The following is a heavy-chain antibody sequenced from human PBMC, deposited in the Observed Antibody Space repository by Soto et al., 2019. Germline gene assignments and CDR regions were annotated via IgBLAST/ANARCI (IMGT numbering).Heavy chain of an antibody. J-gene: IGHJ6*02. D-gene: IGHD7-27*01. V-gene: IGHV4-59*08. CDR2: IYYRGDT. CDR3: ARHYKKTGDFDYYYGMDV. Sequence: QVQLQESGPGLVKPSETLSLTCTLSGGSISPYYWSWIRQPPGKGLEWIGNIYYRGDTNYNPSLKSRVTISVDTSKKQFSLKLSSVTAADTAVYYCARHYKKTGDFDYYYGMDVWGQGTMVTVSS. CDR1: GGSISPYY.